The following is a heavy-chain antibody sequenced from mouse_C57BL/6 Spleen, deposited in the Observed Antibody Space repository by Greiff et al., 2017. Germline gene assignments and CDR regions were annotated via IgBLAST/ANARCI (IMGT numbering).Heavy chain of an antibody. CDR2: IHPNSGST. V-gene: IGHV1-64*01. J-gene: IGHJ3*01. CDR1: GYTFTSYW. D-gene: IGHD3-3*01. Sequence: VQLQQSGAELVKPGASVKLSCKASGYTFTSYWMHWVKQRPGQGLEWIGMIHPNSGSTNYNEKFKSKATLTVDKSSSTAYMQLSSLTSEDSAVYYCARVGGPAWFAYWGQGTLVTVSA. CDR3: ARVGGPAWFAY.